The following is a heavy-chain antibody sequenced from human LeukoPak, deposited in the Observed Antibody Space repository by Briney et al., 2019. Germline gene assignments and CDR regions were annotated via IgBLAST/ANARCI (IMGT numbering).Heavy chain of an antibody. Sequence: PGGSLRLSCAASGFTVSSNYMSWVRQAPGKGLEWVSVIYSGGSTYYADSVKGRFTISRDNSKNTLYLQMNSLRAEDTAVYYRARGSTMIVVRGAFDIWGQGTMVTVSS. D-gene: IGHD3-22*01. CDR1: GFTVSSNY. CDR3: ARGSTMIVVRGAFDI. V-gene: IGHV3-66*01. J-gene: IGHJ3*02. CDR2: IYSGGST.